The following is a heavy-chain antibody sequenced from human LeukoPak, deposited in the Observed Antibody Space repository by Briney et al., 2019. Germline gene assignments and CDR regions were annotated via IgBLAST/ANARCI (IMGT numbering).Heavy chain of an antibody. CDR2: INTNTGNP. V-gene: IGHV7-4-1*02. CDR3: ARERLVTNYYDSSGSFNWFDP. CDR1: GYTFTSYA. Sequence: GASVKVSCKASGYTFTSYAMNWVRQAPGQGLEWMGWINTNTGNPTYAQGFTGRFVFSLDTSVSTAYLQISSLKAEDTAVYYCARERLVTNYYDSSGSFNWFDPWGQGTLVTVSS. D-gene: IGHD3-22*01. J-gene: IGHJ5*02.